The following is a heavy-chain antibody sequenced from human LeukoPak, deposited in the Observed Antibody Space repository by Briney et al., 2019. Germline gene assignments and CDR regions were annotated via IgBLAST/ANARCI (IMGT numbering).Heavy chain of an antibody. CDR2: VYQTGST. CDR3: ARGGIRGGIDNWFDP. CDR1: GQSIISGYY. Sequence: PSETLSLTCSVSGQSIISGYYWGWIRQSPGKGLEWIGSVYQTGSTNYNPSLKSRVTILVDTSKNQFSPRVTSVTAADTAVYFCARGGIRGGIDNWFDPWGQGTLVTVSS. D-gene: IGHD3-10*01. V-gene: IGHV4-38-2*02. J-gene: IGHJ5*02.